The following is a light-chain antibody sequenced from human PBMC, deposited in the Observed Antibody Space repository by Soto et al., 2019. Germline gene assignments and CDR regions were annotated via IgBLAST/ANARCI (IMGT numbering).Light chain of an antibody. CDR1: QDINPY. CDR2: GTI. J-gene: IGKJ3*01. V-gene: IGKV1-9*01. CDR3: QHLNNYPPFT. Sequence: IQLTQSPSSLSASVGARASTTCGASQDINPYLAWYQQKQGKAPKLLISGTITLQSGAPSRFNGSGSGTDFTLTISRLQPEDFATYYCQHLNNYPPFTFGPGTKVDLE.